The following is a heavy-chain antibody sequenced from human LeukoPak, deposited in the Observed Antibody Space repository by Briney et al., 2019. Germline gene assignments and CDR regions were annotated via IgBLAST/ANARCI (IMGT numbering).Heavy chain of an antibody. V-gene: IGHV3-48*04. D-gene: IGHD3-22*01. Sequence: GGSLRLSCAASGFTFSSYSMNWVRQAPGKGLEWVSYISSSSTIYYADSVKGRFTISRDNAKNSLYLQMNSLRAEDTAVYYCAREGQWLSRPFDYWGQGTLVTVSS. CDR1: GFTFSSYS. J-gene: IGHJ4*02. CDR3: AREGQWLSRPFDY. CDR2: ISSSSTI.